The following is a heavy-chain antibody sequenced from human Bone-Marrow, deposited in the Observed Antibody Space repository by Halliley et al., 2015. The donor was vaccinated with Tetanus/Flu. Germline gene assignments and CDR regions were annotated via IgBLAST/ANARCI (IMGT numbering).Heavy chain of an antibody. J-gene: IGHJ4*02. Sequence: TLSLTCSVSGGSISSSSYYWCWVRQPPGKGLEWIGSINYSGNTYYNSSLKSRVTISVDTSKNQFSLKVSSVTAADTAVHYCARLLVGATTGNLFDCWGQGTLVTVSS. CDR3: ARLLVGATTGNLFDC. CDR2: INYSGNT. V-gene: IGHV4-39*01. D-gene: IGHD1-26*01. CDR1: GGSISSSSYY.